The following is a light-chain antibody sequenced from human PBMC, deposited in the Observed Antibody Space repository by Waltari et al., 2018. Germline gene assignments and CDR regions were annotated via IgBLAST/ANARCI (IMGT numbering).Light chain of an antibody. Sequence: QSVLAQPPSVSGAPGQRVAISCTGSSSNIGASYDVNWYQQLPGTAPKLLIYGTVERPSGVPDRFSGSKAGASASLAITGRQGGDGADYYGQSYDSSLRGWVFGGGTKLTVL. V-gene: IGLV1-40*01. CDR1: SSNIGASYD. CDR2: GTV. CDR3: QSYDSSLRGWV. J-gene: IGLJ3*02.